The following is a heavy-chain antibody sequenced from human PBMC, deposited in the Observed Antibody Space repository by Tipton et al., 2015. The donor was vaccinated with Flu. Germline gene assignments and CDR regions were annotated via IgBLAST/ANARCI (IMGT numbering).Heavy chain of an antibody. Sequence: QVQLVQSGGGLVKPGGSLRLTCAASGFTFNDYYISWIRQAPGKGLEWVSYISGSGSTIYYADSVRGRFTISRDNGKNSVCLQMNSLRAEDTAVYYCARYYLVLGRATSPEGWFDPWGQGTLVTVSS. CDR2: ISGSGSTI. CDR3: ARYYLVLGRATSPEGWFDP. J-gene: IGHJ5*02. V-gene: IGHV3-11*01. CDR1: GFTFNDYY. D-gene: IGHD2-15*01.